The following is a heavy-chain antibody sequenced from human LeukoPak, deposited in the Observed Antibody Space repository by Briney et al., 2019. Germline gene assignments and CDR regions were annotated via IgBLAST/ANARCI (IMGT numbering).Heavy chain of an antibody. J-gene: IGHJ4*02. V-gene: IGHV3-74*01. CDR2: INSDGSTT. CDR1: GFTFSSYW. D-gene: IGHD2-2*01. CDR3: TKDDDSTSYYFDY. Sequence: GGSLRLSCAASGFTFSSYWMYWVRQAPGKGLVLVSRINSDGSTTSYADSVMGRFTISRDNAKNTLYLQMNSLRAEDTAVYYCTKDDDSTSYYFDYWGQGTLVTVSS.